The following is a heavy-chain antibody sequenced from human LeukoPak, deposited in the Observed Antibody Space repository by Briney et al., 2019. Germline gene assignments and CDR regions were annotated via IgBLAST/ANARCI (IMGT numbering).Heavy chain of an antibody. D-gene: IGHD3-10*01. Sequence: PSETLSLTCTVSGASISIGSYYWSWIRQPAGKGLEWIGRIYTSGSTNYNPSLKSRVTISVATSKNQFSLKLSSVTAADTAVYYCASGSYYYGSGSYYTRFDYWGQGTLVTVSS. J-gene: IGHJ4*02. CDR1: GASISIGSYY. CDR2: IYTSGST. V-gene: IGHV4-61*02. CDR3: ASGSYYYGSGSYYTRFDY.